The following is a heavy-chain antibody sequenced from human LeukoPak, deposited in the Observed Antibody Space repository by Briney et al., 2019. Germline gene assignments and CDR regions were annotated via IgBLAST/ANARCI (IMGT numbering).Heavy chain of an antibody. CDR2: INPSGGST. CDR1: GYTFTNYY. Sequence: GASVKVSCKASGYTFTNYYMHWVRQAPGQGLEWMGIINPSGGSTSYAQKFQGRVTMTRDTSTSTVYMELSSLRSEDTAVYYCARSDYGDWVAYWGQGTLVTVSS. CDR3: ARSDYGDWVAY. J-gene: IGHJ4*02. D-gene: IGHD4-17*01. V-gene: IGHV1-46*01.